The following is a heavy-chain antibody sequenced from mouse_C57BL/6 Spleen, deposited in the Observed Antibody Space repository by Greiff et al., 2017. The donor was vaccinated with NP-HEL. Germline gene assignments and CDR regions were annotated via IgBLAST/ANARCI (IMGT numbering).Heavy chain of an antibody. Sequence: QVQLQQPGAELVKPGASVKLSCKASGYTFTSYWMHWVKQRPGQGLEWIGMIHPNSGSTNYNEKFKSQATLTVNKSSSTAVMQLSSLTSEDAAVYDCARWLPLYYAMDYWGQGTSVTVSS. V-gene: IGHV1-64*01. CDR1: GYTFTSYW. J-gene: IGHJ4*01. CDR3: ARWLPLYYAMDY. CDR2: IHPNSGST. D-gene: IGHD2-3*01.